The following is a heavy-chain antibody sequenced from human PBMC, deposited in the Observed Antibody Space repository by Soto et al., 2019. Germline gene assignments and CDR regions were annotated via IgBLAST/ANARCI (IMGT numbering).Heavy chain of an antibody. CDR1: GFSLSTRDVG. D-gene: IGHD2-2*01. V-gene: IGHV2-5*01. CDR3: AHCRGGVASF. J-gene: IGHJ4*02. CDR2: VYWPDSK. Sequence: QITLNESGPTLVKPTQTLTLTCTFSGFSLSTRDVGVGWIRQPPGEALEWLGVVYWPDSKTYSPSLESRLTITKDPTKNHVVLRMTKMSPVDTATYYCAHCRGGVASFWGQGTLVTVSS.